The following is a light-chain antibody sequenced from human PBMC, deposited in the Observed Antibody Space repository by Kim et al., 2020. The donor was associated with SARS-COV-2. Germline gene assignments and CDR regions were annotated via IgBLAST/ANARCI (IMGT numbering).Light chain of an antibody. CDR2: GAS. CDR3: QQYASSVSYT. V-gene: IGKV3-20*01. J-gene: IGKJ2*01. Sequence: EIVLTQSPGTLSLSPGERATLSCRASQTIASYYLAWYQQKPGQAPRLLMYGASSRATGIPDRFSGSGSGTDFTLTISRLEPEDFAVYYCQQYASSVSYTFGQGTKLEI. CDR1: QTIASYY.